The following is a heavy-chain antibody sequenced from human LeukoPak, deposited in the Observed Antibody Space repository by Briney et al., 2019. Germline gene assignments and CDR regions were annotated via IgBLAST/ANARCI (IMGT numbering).Heavy chain of an antibody. CDR2: INPNSGGT. CDR1: GYTFTSYG. J-gene: IGHJ4*02. V-gene: IGHV1-2*06. D-gene: IGHD3-22*01. Sequence: GASVKVSCKASGYTFTSYGISWVRQAPGQGLEWMGRINPNSGGTNYAQKFQGRVTMTRDTSISTAYMELSRLRSDDTAVYYCASLGSGYTYYFDYWGQGTLVTVSS. CDR3: ASLGSGYTYYFDY.